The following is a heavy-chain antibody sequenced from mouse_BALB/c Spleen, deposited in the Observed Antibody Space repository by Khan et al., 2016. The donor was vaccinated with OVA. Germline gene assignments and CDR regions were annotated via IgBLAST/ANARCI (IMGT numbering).Heavy chain of an antibody. V-gene: IGHV1S136*01. J-gene: IGHJ3*01. CDR3: ARDYGSSFWFAY. CDR2: INPYNDGT. CDR1: GYTFTNYI. Sequence: EVQLQESGPELVKPGASVKMSCKASGYTFTNYIIHWVKQKPGQGLEWIGYINPYNDGTKSTEKFKGKAQLTSDKSSSTASMELRGLPFEDSAVYYCARDYGSSFWFAYWGQGTLVTVSA. D-gene: IGHD1-1*01.